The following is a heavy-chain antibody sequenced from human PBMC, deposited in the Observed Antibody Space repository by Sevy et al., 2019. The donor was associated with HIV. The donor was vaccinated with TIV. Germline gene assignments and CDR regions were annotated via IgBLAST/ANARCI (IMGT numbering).Heavy chain of an antibody. CDR2: ISYDGSNK. J-gene: IGHJ4*02. D-gene: IGHD1-26*01. CDR1: GFTFSSYA. V-gene: IGHV3-30*04. CDR3: AGDREWGAFDY. Sequence: GGSLRLSCAASGFTFSSYAMHWVRQAPGKGLEWVAVISYDGSNKYYGDSVKARFTISRENSKNTLYLQMNSLRAEDTAVYYCAGDREWGAFDYWGQGPLVTVSS.